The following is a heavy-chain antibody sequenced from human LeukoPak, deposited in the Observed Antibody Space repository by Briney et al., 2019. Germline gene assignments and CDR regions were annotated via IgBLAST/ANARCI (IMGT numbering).Heavy chain of an antibody. CDR2: INHSGLT. CDR3: ARRLQSASQNMDV. Sequence: SETLSRTCAVYAASFSDYYWSWIRQPPGKGLEWIGEINHSGLTNYNPSLKSRVSISVDTSKNQFSLKLSSVTAADTAVYYRARRLQSASQNMDVWGEGTTVTVSS. D-gene: IGHD5-24*01. J-gene: IGHJ6*03. CDR1: AASFSDYY. V-gene: IGHV4-34*01.